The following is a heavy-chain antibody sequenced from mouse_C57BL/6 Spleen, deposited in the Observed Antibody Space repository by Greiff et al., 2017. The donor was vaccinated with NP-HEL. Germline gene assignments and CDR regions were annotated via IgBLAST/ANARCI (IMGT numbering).Heavy chain of an antibody. CDR1: GYTFTSYW. CDR3: ARRRDYVMDYFDY. CDR2: IDPSDSYT. J-gene: IGHJ2*01. V-gene: IGHV1-59*01. D-gene: IGHD2-4*01. Sequence: QVQLQQPGAELVRPGTSVKLSCKASGYTFTSYWMHWVKQRPGQGLEWIGVIDPSDSYTNYNQKFKGKATLTVDTSSSTAYMQLSSLTSEDSAVYYCARRRDYVMDYFDYWGKGTTLTVSS.